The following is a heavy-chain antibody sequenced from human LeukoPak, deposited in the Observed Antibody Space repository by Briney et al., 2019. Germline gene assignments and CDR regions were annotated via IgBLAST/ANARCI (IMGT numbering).Heavy chain of an antibody. CDR3: ARTPIAVAGYFDY. CDR2: MNPNSGNT. D-gene: IGHD6-19*01. Sequence: ASVKVPCKASGYTFTSYDINWVRQATGQGLEWMGWMNPNSGNTGYAQKFQGRVTMTRNTSISTAYMELSSLRSEDTAVYYCARTPIAVAGYFDYWGQGTLVTVSS. V-gene: IGHV1-8*01. J-gene: IGHJ4*02. CDR1: GYTFTSYD.